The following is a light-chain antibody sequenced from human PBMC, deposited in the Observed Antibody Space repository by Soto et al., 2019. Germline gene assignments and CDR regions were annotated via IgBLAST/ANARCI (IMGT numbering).Light chain of an antibody. CDR1: QSISSN. J-gene: IGKJ1*01. CDR3: QHYHNWPPWT. CDR2: GAS. Sequence: IVMTQSPATLSVSPWERATLSCRASQSISSNLAWYQQRPGQAPRLLIYGASTRATGIPARFRGSGSGTEFTLTIISLQSEDFAVYFCQHYHNWPPWTFGQGTKVDIK. V-gene: IGKV3-15*01.